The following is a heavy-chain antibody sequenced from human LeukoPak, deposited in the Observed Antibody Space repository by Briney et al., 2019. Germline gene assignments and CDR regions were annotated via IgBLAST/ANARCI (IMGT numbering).Heavy chain of an antibody. CDR3: ARVTGYMIEDYFDY. D-gene: IGHD3-22*01. CDR2: IYYSGST. J-gene: IGHJ4*02. Sequence: SETLSLTCTVSGGSISSSSYYWGWFRQPPGTGLEWIGYIYYSGSTNYNPSLKSRVTISVDTSKNQFSLKLSSVTAADTAVYYCARVTGYMIEDYFDYWGQGTLVTVSS. V-gene: IGHV4-61*05. CDR1: GGSISSSSYY.